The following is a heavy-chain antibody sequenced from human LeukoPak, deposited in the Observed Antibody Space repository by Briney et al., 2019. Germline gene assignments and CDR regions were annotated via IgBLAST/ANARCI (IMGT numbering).Heavy chain of an antibody. V-gene: IGHV3-66*01. J-gene: IGHJ4*02. Sequence: GRSLRLSCAASGFTFSSYGMHWVRQAPGKGLEWVSVIYSGGSTYYADSAKARFTISRDNSKNTLYLQMNSLRAEDTAVYYCASPHGYSYFDYWGQGTLVTVSS. D-gene: IGHD5-12*01. CDR1: GFTFSSYG. CDR3: ASPHGYSYFDY. CDR2: IYSGGST.